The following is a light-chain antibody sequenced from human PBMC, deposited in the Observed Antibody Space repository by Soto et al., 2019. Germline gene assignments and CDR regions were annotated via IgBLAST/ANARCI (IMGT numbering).Light chain of an antibody. CDR2: DAA. Sequence: IALSPAPIALSLLQGERVTVSTEPSRSVTNSYVAWYQQKPGQAPRLLIYDAATRATGIPDRFSGSGSGTDFTLTISRLEPEDSAVYYCEQYGSSPRTFGQGTKVDI. J-gene: IGKJ1*01. V-gene: IGKV3-20*01. CDR1: RSVTNSY. CDR3: EQYGSSPRT.